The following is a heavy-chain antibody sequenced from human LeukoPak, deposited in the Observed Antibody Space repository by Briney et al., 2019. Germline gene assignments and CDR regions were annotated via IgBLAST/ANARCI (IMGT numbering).Heavy chain of an antibody. J-gene: IGHJ3*02. D-gene: IGHD2-21*02. Sequence: PGGSLRLSFAASGFTFSNYVMQWVRQAPGKGLEWVALIAHDGSNKYYADSVKGRFTISRDNSKNTLYLQMNSLRAEDTAVYYCAKEAEVTGDAFDIWGQGTMVTVSS. CDR1: GFTFSNYV. CDR2: IAHDGSNK. V-gene: IGHV3-30*18. CDR3: AKEAEVTGDAFDI.